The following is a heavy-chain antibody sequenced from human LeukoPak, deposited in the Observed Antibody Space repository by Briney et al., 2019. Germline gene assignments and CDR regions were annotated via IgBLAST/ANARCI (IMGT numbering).Heavy chain of an antibody. V-gene: IGHV1-2*04. CDR1: GYTFIGYY. Sequence: GSSVKVSCTASGYTFIGYYMHWVRQAPGQGLEWMGWINGNGGGTNLAQKFQGWVTMTRDTSISTAYMELSRLKFDDTAVYYCARGLGSAYFFYYGMDLWGQGTTVTVSS. CDR2: INGNGGGT. D-gene: IGHD6-25*01. CDR3: ARGLGSAYFFYYGMDL. J-gene: IGHJ6*02.